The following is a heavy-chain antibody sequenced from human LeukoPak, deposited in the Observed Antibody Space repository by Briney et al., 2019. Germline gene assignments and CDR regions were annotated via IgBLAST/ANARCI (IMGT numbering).Heavy chain of an antibody. CDR3: AKGGLGGSGWAGDYYYYMDA. V-gene: IGHV3-33*03. D-gene: IGHD6-19*01. J-gene: IGHJ6*03. CDR2: IWYDGSNQ. Sequence: GGSHRLACAPSSPTFSIYGIRSVRHAPGKGLECVAVIWYDGSNQYYAHSVKGRLTLSRDNSKNTLWLQMNSLRDEDTAVYYCAKGGLGGSGWAGDYYYYMDAWGKGITVTVSS. CDR1: SPTFSIYG.